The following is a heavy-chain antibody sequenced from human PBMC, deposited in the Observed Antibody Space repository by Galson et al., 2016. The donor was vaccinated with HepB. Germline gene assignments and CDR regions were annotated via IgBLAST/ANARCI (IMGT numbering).Heavy chain of an antibody. CDR1: GFTFRSYG. D-gene: IGHD3-10*01. V-gene: IGHV3-33*01. CDR3: ARDPIVRGAPGAFDI. Sequence: SLRLSCAGSGFTFRSYGMHWVRQAPGKGLEWVAVIWSDGNNKYYADSVKGRFTISRDNSKNTLYLQMHSLRAEDTAVYYCARDPIVRGAPGAFDIWGQGTMVTVSS. J-gene: IGHJ3*02. CDR2: IWSDGNNK.